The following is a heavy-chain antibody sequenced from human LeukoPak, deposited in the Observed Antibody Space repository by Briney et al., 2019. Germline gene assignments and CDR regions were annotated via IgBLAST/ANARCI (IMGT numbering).Heavy chain of an antibody. CDR3: ARALYIGSDDSSYLNAFDM. CDR2: ISSSSSYI. V-gene: IGHV3-21*01. Sequence: PGGSLRLSCAASGFTFSSYSMNWVRQAPGKGLEWVSSISSSSSYIYNADSVKGRFTISRDNAKHSLYLQMNSLRAEDTAVYYCARALYIGSDDSSYLNAFDMWGQGTTVTVSS. CDR1: GFTFSSYS. D-gene: IGHD1-26*01. J-gene: IGHJ3*02.